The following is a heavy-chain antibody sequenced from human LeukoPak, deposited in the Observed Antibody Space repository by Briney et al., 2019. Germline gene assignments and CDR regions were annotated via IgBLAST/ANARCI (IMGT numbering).Heavy chain of an antibody. J-gene: IGHJ4*02. CDR1: GGSISSSSYY. CDR3: ARVPYGDYVDY. Sequence: PSETLSLTCTVSGGSISSSSYYWGWIRQPPGKGLEWIGSIYYSGSTNYNPSLKSRVAISVDTSKNQFSLKLSSVTAADTAVYYCARVPYGDYVDYWGQGTLVTVSS. V-gene: IGHV4-39*07. CDR2: IYYSGST. D-gene: IGHD4-17*01.